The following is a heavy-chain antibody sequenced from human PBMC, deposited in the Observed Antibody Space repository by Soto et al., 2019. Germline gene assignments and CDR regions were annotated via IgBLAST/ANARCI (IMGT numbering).Heavy chain of an antibody. J-gene: IGHJ4*02. CDR1: GGSVSSGGYF. Sequence: SETLSLTCTVSGGSVSSGGYFWSWIRQPPGKGLEWIGHIYYTGSTNYNPSLKSRVTISIDTSKNQFSLKLKSVTAADTAVYYCARALHFTLWNGYFDFWGQGTLVTVSS. V-gene: IGHV4-61*08. CDR3: ARALHFTLWNGYFDF. CDR2: IYYTGST. D-gene: IGHD3-3*01.